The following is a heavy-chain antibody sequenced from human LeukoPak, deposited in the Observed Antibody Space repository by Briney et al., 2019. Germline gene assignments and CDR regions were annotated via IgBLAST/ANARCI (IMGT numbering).Heavy chain of an antibody. CDR3: ATYRWYSDY. CDR2: IKSKSDGETT. D-gene: IGHD1-1*01. J-gene: IGHJ4*02. V-gene: IGHV3-15*01. Sequence: NPGGSLRLSCAAAGITFSNAWMRWVRLAPGEGLEWVGLIKSKSDGETTDYAAPVKGRYTISRDDSKNTLYLQMSSLKTEDTAMYYCATYRWYSDYWGQGVLVTVSS. CDR1: GITFSNAW.